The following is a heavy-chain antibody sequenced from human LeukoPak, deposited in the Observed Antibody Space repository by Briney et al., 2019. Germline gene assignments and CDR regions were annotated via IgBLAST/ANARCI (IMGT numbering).Heavy chain of an antibody. D-gene: IGHD3-10*01. CDR1: GITVSSNY. CDR2: IYSGGTT. J-gene: IGHJ3*02. CDR3: ARDLHYAFDI. V-gene: IGHV3-53*01. Sequence: PGGSLRLSCAASGITVSSNYMSWVRQPPGKGLEWVSIIYSGGTTYYADSVQGRFTISRDNSKNTVYLQMNSLRDEDTAVYYCARDLHYAFDIWGQGTMVTASS.